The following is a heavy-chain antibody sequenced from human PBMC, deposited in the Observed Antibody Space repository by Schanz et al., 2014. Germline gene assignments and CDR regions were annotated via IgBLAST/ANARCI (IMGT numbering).Heavy chain of an antibody. Sequence: QVQLQESGPGLVKPSETLSLTCTVSGDSISGSYWSWIRQPPGKGLEWIGYIYYSGSTDYNPSLKSRVTMSVDTSKNQFSLKLSSVTAADTAVYYCARKDTARVWFDPWGQGTQVTVSS. D-gene: IGHD5-18*01. V-gene: IGHV4-59*01. J-gene: IGHJ5*02. CDR1: GDSISGSY. CDR2: IYYSGST. CDR3: ARKDTARVWFDP.